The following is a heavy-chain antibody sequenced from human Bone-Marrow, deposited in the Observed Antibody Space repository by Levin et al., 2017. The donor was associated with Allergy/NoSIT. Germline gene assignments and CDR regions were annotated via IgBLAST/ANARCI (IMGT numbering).Heavy chain of an antibody. CDR2: ISGSGGST. V-gene: IGHV3-23*01. CDR1: GFTFSSYA. Sequence: GGSLRLSCAASGFTFSSYAMSWVRQAPGKGLEWVSAISGSGGSTYYADSVKGRFTISRDNSKNTLYLQMNSLRAEDTAVYYCAKDDPLLGRAYYYYYGMDVWGQGTTVTVSS. CDR3: AKDDPLLGRAYYYYYGMDV. J-gene: IGHJ6*02.